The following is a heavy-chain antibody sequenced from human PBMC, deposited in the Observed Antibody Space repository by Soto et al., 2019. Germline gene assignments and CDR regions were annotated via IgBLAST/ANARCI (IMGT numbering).Heavy chain of an antibody. CDR1: GGSISSYY. V-gene: IGHV4-59*01. CDR3: ARAWTSSSSYYYGMDV. J-gene: IGHJ6*02. CDR2: IYYSGST. Sequence: QVQLQESGPGLVKPSETLSLTCTVSGGSISSYYWSWIRQPPGKGLEWIGYIYYSGSTNYNPSLKSRVTISVDTSKNQFSLKLSSVTAADTAVYYCARAWTSSSSYYYGMDVWGQGTTVTVSS. D-gene: IGHD6-6*01.